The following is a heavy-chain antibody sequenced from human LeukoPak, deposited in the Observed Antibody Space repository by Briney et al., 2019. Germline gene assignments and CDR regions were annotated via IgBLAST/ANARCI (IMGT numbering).Heavy chain of an antibody. D-gene: IGHD1-26*01. Sequence: GASLRLSCAAYGFAFSNYHMSWVRQAPGKGLEWVSSISGSGQTTYYADSVKGRFTISRDNSKNTLYLQMNSLRAEDTAIYYCAKDPALVGATHPYYFDYWGQGTLVTVSS. V-gene: IGHV3-23*01. J-gene: IGHJ4*02. CDR3: AKDPALVGATHPYYFDY. CDR2: ISGSGQTT. CDR1: GFAFSNYH.